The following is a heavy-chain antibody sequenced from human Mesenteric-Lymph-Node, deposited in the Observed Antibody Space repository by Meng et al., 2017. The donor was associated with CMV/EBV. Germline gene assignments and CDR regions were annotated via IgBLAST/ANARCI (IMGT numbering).Heavy chain of an antibody. Sequence: YGFGTCWIAWVRQLPGQGLEWMGIIYPGDSDTRYSPSFQGQVTISADRSISTAYLQWSSLKASDTAMYYCARLTPVTVIATAEGWFDPWGQGTLVTVSS. CDR2: IYPGDSDT. CDR1: YGFGTCW. CDR3: ARLTPVTVIATAEGWFDP. J-gene: IGHJ5*02. D-gene: IGHD5-18*01. V-gene: IGHV5-51*01.